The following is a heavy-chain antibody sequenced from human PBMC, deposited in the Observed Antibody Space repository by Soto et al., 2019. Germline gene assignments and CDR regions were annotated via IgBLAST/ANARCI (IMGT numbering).Heavy chain of an antibody. CDR1: GGSLSGYS. D-gene: IGHD2-15*01. CDR3: ARRGRLREKYFDP. J-gene: IGHJ5*02. Sequence: PSETLSLTCSVSGGSLSGYSWSWIRQTPGKGLEWAGSVHASGSTNYNPSLKSRVTMLVDTSKNQFSLNLTSVTAADTAVYYCARRGRLREKYFDPWGQGTRVTVSS. CDR2: VHASGST. V-gene: IGHV4-4*08.